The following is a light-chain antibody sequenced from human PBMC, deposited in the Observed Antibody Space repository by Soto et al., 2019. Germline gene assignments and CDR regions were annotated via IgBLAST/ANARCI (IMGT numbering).Light chain of an antibody. CDR1: QSISNW. J-gene: IGKJ1*01. CDR3: QQFNSYSRV. Sequence: DIQMTQSPSTLSASVGDRVTITCRASQSISNWLAWYQQRPGKSPNLLIFDASKLQSGVPSRFSGSGSGTEFTLTIRSRQPDDVATYYCQQFNSYSRVFGQVTKVEIK. CDR2: DAS. V-gene: IGKV1-5*01.